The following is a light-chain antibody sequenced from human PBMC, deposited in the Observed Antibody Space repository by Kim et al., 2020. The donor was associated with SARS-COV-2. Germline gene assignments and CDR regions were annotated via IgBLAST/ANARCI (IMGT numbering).Light chain of an antibody. CDR2: AAS. Sequence: SESEGVRVTITCRPSQSISSYLNWYQQKTGKAPKLLIYAASSLQSGVPSRFSGCGSGTDFTLTISKLQPEDFATYYCQQSYRSFLFGGGTQVDIK. J-gene: IGKJ4*01. CDR1: QSISSY. CDR3: QQSYRSFL. V-gene: IGKV1-39*01.